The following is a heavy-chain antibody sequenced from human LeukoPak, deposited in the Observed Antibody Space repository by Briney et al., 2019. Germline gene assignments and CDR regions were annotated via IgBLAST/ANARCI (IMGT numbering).Heavy chain of an antibody. D-gene: IGHD3-22*01. CDR2: IYYSGST. Sequence: SETLSLTCTVSGGSVSSGSYYWSWIRQPPGKGREWIGYIYYSGSTNYNPSLKSRVTISVDTPKNQFSLKLSSVTPADTAVYYWARFRYESSGYYPSWFDPWGQGTLVTVSS. CDR1: GGSVSSGSYY. J-gene: IGHJ5*02. CDR3: ARFRYESSGYYPSWFDP. V-gene: IGHV4-61*01.